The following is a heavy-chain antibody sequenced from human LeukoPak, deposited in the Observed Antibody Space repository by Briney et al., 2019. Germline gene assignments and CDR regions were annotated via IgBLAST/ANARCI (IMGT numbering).Heavy chain of an antibody. CDR2: INPSGGST. J-gene: IGHJ6*04. D-gene: IGHD6-13*01. V-gene: IGHV1-46*01. CDR3: ARQYRQQLVPMDV. Sequence: ASVKVSCKASGYTFTSYYMHWVRQAPGQGLEWMGIINPSGGSTSYAQKFQGRVTMTRDTSTSTVYMELSSLRSDDTAVYYCARQYRQQLVPMDVWGKGTTVTISS. CDR1: GYTFTSYY.